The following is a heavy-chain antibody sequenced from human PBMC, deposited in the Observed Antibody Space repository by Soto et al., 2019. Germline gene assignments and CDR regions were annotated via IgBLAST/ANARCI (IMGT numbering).Heavy chain of an antibody. CDR1: GGSISSYY. D-gene: IGHD3-10*01. CDR2: IYYSGSA. CDR3: ARWYGSGNWFDP. J-gene: IGHJ5*02. Sequence: KPSETLSLTCTVSGGSISSYYWSWIRQPPGKGLEWIGYIYYSGSANYNPSLKSRVTISVDTSKNQFSLKLSSVTAADTAVYYCARWYGSGNWFDPWGQGTLVTVSS. V-gene: IGHV4-59*08.